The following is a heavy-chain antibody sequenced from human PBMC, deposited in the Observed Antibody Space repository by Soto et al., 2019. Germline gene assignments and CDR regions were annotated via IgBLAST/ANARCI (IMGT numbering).Heavy chain of an antibody. CDR1: GGSISSSNW. Sequence: PSETLSLTCAVSGGSISSSNWWSWVRQPPGKGLEWIGEIYHSGSTNYNPSLKSRVTISVDKSKNQFSLKLSSVTAADTAVYYCARVGEGYCSSTSCYYYYYYYGMDVWGQGTTVTVSS. J-gene: IGHJ6*02. CDR3: ARVGEGYCSSTSCYYYYYYYGMDV. V-gene: IGHV4-4*02. D-gene: IGHD2-2*01. CDR2: IYHSGST.